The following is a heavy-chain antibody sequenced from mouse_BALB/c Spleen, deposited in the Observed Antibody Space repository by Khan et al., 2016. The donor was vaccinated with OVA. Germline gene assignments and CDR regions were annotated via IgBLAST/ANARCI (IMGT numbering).Heavy chain of an antibody. Sequence: EVKLEESGPGLVKPSQSLSLTCTVTGYSITSDYAWNWIRQFPGNKLEWMGYISYSGRTSYNPSLKSRISITRDTSKNQFFLQLNSVTTEDTATYYSARSVTITTVVATDFDYWGQGTTLTVSS. CDR2: ISYSGRT. J-gene: IGHJ2*01. V-gene: IGHV3-2*02. CDR3: ARSVTITTVVATDFDY. CDR1: GYSITSDYA. D-gene: IGHD1-1*01.